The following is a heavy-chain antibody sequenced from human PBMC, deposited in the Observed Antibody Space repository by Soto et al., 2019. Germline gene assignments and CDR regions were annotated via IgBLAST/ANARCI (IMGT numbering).Heavy chain of an antibody. D-gene: IGHD3-16*01. Sequence: ASETLSLTCTVSGDSISSYYWSWIRQPPGKGLEWIGYIYYSGNTNYNPSLKSRVTISVDTSKNQFSLKLSSVTAADTAVYYCARQLRLGELTPFDYWSQGTLVTVSS. CDR2: IYYSGNT. J-gene: IGHJ4*02. CDR3: ARQLRLGELTPFDY. V-gene: IGHV4-59*08. CDR1: GDSISSYY.